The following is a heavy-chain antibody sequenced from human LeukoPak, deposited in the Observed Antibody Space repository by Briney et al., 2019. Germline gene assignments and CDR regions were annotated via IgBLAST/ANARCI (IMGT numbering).Heavy chain of an antibody. V-gene: IGHV3-48*03. Sequence: GGSLRLSCAASGFTFSSYEMNWVRQAPGKGLEWVSYISSSGSYIYYADSVKGRFTISRDNAKNSLYLQMNSLRAEDTAVYYCAKSGYNRFDYWGQGTLVTVSS. CDR1: GFTFSSYE. D-gene: IGHD5-24*01. CDR3: AKSGYNRFDY. J-gene: IGHJ4*02. CDR2: ISSSGSYI.